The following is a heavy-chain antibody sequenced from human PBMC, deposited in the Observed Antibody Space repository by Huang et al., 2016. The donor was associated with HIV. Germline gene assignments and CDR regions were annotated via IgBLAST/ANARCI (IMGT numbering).Heavy chain of an antibody. J-gene: IGHJ6*02. D-gene: IGHD3-10*01. CDR3: AREMMVRGVSVPITDGYFYYGMDV. CDR2: IESGDKK. CDR1: GFPVTTNY. Sequence: VQLVESGGALVQPGGSLRLSCVASGFPVTTNYMNWVRQAPGKGRGWVSTIESGDKKSHADSVKGRFTVSRDNSKNTMYLQMNSLRVEDTATYYCAREMMVRGVSVPITDGYFYYGMDVWGHGTTVSVSS. V-gene: IGHV3-53*01.